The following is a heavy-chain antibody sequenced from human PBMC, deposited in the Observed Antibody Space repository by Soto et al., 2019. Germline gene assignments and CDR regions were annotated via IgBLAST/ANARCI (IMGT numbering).Heavy chain of an antibody. CDR3: ARACYGDDAAYYYGMDG. V-gene: IGHV4-34*01. Sequence: TPETLSLTCAVYGGSFSGYYWSWIRQPPGKGLEWIGNIYHSGTTYYNPSLESRVTISVDTSNNQFSLKLNSVTAADTAVYYCARACYGDDAAYYYGMDGSGHGTTVIVS. D-gene: IGHD4-17*01. CDR2: IYHSGTT. J-gene: IGHJ6*02. CDR1: GGSFSGYY.